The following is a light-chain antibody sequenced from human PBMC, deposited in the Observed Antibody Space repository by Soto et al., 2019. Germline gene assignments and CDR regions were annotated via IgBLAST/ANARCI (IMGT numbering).Light chain of an antibody. V-gene: IGLV2-14*01. J-gene: IGLJ2*01. Sequence: QSALTQPASVSGSPGQSITISCTGTSSDVGGYNYVSWYQQHPGKAPKLMIYEVSNRPSGVSNRFSGSKSGNTASLTISGLQAEDEADYYCSSYTSPPVVFGGGTKVTVL. CDR3: SSYTSPPVV. CDR2: EVS. CDR1: SSDVGGYNY.